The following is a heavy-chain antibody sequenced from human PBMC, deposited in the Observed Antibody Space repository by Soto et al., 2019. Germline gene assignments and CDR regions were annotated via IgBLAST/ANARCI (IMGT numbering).Heavy chain of an antibody. Sequence: PGGSLRLSCAASGFTRSSYSMKWVRHAPGKGLEWVSYISSGSTTIYYADSVKGRFTISRDNVENSLSLQMNSLRDEDTAVYYCARVRGYSYGHFDYWGQGTLVTVSS. CDR3: ARVRGYSYGHFDY. V-gene: IGHV3-48*02. CDR2: ISSGSTTI. J-gene: IGHJ4*02. CDR1: GFTRSSYS. D-gene: IGHD5-18*01.